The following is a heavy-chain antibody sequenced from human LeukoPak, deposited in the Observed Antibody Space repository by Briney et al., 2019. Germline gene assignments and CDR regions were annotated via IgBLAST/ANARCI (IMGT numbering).Heavy chain of an antibody. Sequence: ASVKVSCKASGYTFTGYYMHWVRQAPGQGLEWMGWINPNSGGTNYVQKFQGRVTMTRDTSISTAYMELSRLRSDDTAVYYCARGWFGELFVYWGQGTLVTVSS. CDR1: GYTFTGYY. CDR2: INPNSGGT. D-gene: IGHD3-10*01. CDR3: ARGWFGELFVY. V-gene: IGHV1-2*02. J-gene: IGHJ4*02.